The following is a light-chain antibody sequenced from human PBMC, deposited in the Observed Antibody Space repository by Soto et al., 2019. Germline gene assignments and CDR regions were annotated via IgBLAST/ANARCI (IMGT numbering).Light chain of an antibody. V-gene: IGKV1-5*01. CDR3: QHYTIYPYT. J-gene: IGKJ2*01. Sequence: DIYVTQSPASLSAFVGDRVTITCRASRSISDSLAWYQQKPGRAPNLLIFDASSLQSGVPSRFSGSGSGTEFTLTISSLQPDDFATYYCQHYTIYPYTFGQGTKVDIK. CDR1: RSISDS. CDR2: DAS.